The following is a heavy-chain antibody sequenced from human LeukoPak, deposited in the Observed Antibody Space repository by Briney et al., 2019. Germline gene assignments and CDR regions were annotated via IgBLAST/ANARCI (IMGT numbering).Heavy chain of an antibody. V-gene: IGHV4-34*01. CDR2: INHSGST. CDR3: ARHSEWLLVDY. J-gene: IGHJ4*02. CDR1: GFTFSSYS. Sequence: GSLRLSCAASGFTFSSYSMNWVRQPPGKGLEWIGEINHSGSTNYNPSLKSRVTISVDTSKNQFSLKLSSVTAADTAVYYCARHSEWLLVDYWGQGTLVTVSS. D-gene: IGHD3-3*01.